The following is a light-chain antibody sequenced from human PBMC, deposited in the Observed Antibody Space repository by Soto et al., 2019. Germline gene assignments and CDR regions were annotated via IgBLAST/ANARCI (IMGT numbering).Light chain of an antibody. CDR2: DAS. V-gene: IGKV1-5*01. CDR1: QSISSW. Sequence: DIQMTQSPSTLSASVGDRVTITCRASQSISSWLAWYQRKPGKAPKLLIYDASSLASGVPSRFSGSGSGTEFTLTSSSLQPDDFATYYCQQYNSYAVTFGQGTKVEIK. CDR3: QQYNSYAVT. J-gene: IGKJ1*01.